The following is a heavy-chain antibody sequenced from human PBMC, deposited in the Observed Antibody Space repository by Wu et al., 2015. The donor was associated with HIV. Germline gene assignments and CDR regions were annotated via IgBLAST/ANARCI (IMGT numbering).Heavy chain of an antibody. CDR1: GGSINSGDYY. Sequence: QVQLQESGPGLLKPSETLSLTCTVSGGSINSGDYYWGWVRQRPGMGLEWIGTIHHGGSTYYSPSLKSRVTISIDTSKNRFSLKVNSVTAADTALYFCARDPDHYYGSGSRHWFDPWGQGTLVTVSS. J-gene: IGHJ5*02. D-gene: IGHD3-10*01. CDR2: IHHGGST. CDR3: ARDPDHYYGSGSRHWFDP. V-gene: IGHV4-39*07.